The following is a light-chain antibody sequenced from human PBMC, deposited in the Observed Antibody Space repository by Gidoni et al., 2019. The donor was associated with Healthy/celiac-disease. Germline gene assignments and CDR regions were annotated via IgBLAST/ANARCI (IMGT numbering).Light chain of an antibody. CDR1: QTISSY. Sequence: PSSLSASVGDRVTITCRASQTISSYLNWYQQKPGKAPKLLIYAASSLQSGVPSRFSGSGSGTDFTLTISSLQPEDFATYYCQQSYSTPPYTFGQGTKLEIK. J-gene: IGKJ2*01. CDR3: QQSYSTPPYT. V-gene: IGKV1-39*01. CDR2: AAS.